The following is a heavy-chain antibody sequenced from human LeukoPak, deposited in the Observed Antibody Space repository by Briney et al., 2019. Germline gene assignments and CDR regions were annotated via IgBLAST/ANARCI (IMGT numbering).Heavy chain of an antibody. CDR2: INHSGST. Sequence: SEPLSLTCAVYGGPFSGYHWSWTRQPPGKGLEWIGEINHSGSTNYNPSRKSRVTISVDTSQFQFSLKLSSVTAADAAVYYCARYSRYCSGGSCSPFDYWGQGTLVTVSS. V-gene: IGHV4-34*01. J-gene: IGHJ4*02. CDR1: GGPFSGYH. D-gene: IGHD2-15*01. CDR3: ARYSRYCSGGSCSPFDY.